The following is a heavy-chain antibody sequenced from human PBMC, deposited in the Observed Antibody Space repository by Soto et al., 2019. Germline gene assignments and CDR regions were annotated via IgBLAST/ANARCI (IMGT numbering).Heavy chain of an antibody. D-gene: IGHD2-2*01. CDR1: GFTFSSYG. J-gene: IGHJ6*02. CDR3: AKAVVPAAPDYYYYYGMDV. V-gene: IGHV3-30*18. CDR2: ISHDGSKT. Sequence: VGSLRLSCAASGFTFSSYGIHWVRQAPGKGLEWVAVISHDGSKTNYADSVKGRFTISRDNSKDTVYLQMNSLRAEDTAVYYCAKAVVPAAPDYYYYYGMDVWGQGTTVTVSS.